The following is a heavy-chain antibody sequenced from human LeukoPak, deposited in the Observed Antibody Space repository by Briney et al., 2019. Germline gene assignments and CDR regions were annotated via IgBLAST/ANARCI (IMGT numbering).Heavy chain of an antibody. CDR2: IYSSGST. CDR1: GFTVSSNY. Sequence: GGSLRLSCAASGFTVSSNYMAWVRQAPGKGLEWVSVIYSSGSTYYADSVKGRFTISRDSSKNTLYLQMNSLRVEDTAVYYCARDTVGTAGVVYWGQGTLVTVSS. D-gene: IGHD4-23*01. V-gene: IGHV3-53*01. J-gene: IGHJ4*02. CDR3: ARDTVGTAGVVY.